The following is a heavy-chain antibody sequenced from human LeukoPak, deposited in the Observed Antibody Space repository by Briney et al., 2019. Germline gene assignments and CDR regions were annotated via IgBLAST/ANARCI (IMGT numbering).Heavy chain of an antibody. V-gene: IGHV3-11*01. CDR1: GFTFNDYY. Sequence: GGSLRLSCAASGFTFNDYYMSWIRQAPGKGLEWLSYINIGGTNTHYAASVKGRFTISRDNAKKSLYLEMNNLRAEDTAVYYCATDGAGFDTWGQGVLVTVYS. CDR2: INIGGTNT. CDR3: ATDGAGFDT. J-gene: IGHJ5*02.